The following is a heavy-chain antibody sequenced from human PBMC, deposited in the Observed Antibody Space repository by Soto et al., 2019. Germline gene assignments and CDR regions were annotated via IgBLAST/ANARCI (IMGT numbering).Heavy chain of an antibody. J-gene: IGHJ6*02. D-gene: IGHD1-26*01. V-gene: IGHV3-13*01. CDR1: GFTFSSYD. CDR2: IGTAGDT. Sequence: PGGSLRLSCAASGFTFSSYDFHWVRQATGKGLEWVSGIGTAGDTYYAGSVRGRFIMSRENAKNSLYLQMNSLRAGDTAVYYCVRGFVVGGPTINYYYGMDVWGQGTTVTVSS. CDR3: VRGFVVGGPTINYYYGMDV.